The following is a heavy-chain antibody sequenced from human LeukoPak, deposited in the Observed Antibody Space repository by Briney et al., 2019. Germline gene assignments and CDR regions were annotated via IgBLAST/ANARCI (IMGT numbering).Heavy chain of an antibody. CDR1: GGSFSGYY. Sequence: SETLSLTCAVYGGSFSGYYWSWIRQPPGKGLEWIGEINHSGSTNYNPSLKSRVTISVDTSKNQFSLKLSSVTAADTAAYYCASSDYGGNSGPGYWGQGTLVTVSS. J-gene: IGHJ4*02. CDR3: ASSDYGGNSGPGY. D-gene: IGHD4-23*01. V-gene: IGHV4-34*01. CDR2: INHSGST.